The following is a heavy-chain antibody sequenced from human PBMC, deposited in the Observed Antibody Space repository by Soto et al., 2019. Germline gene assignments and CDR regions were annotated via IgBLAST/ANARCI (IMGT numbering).Heavy chain of an antibody. CDR3: AREWGPTMVPRADY. CDR2: IDPKNGDT. CDR1: GYTFTGYS. Sequence: QVQLVQSGAEVKKPGASVKVSCKASGYTFTGYSIHWVRQAPGQGLEWMGWIDPKNGDTNTAQKFQGRVTMTRDTSITTAYMELTSLRSDDTAIYYCAREWGPTMVPRADYWGQGSLVTVSS. J-gene: IGHJ4*02. D-gene: IGHD3-10*01. V-gene: IGHV1-2*02.